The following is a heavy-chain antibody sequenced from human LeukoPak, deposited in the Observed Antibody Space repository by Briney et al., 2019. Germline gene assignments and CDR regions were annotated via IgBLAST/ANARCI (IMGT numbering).Heavy chain of an antibody. Sequence: GGSLRLSCAASGFTFSSYAMSWVRQAPGKGLEWVSGISGSGGSTYYADSVKGRFTISRDNSKNTLYLQMNSLRAEDTAVYYCAKDMNYYGSSGYRRRGAFDIWGQGTMVTVSS. J-gene: IGHJ3*02. CDR3: AKDMNYYGSSGYRRRGAFDI. D-gene: IGHD3-22*01. CDR1: GFTFSSYA. CDR2: ISGSGGST. V-gene: IGHV3-23*01.